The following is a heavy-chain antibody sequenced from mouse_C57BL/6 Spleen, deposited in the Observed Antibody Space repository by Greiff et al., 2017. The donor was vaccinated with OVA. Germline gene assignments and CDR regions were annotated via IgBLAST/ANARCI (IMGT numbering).Heavy chain of an antibody. Sequence: EVKLMESGGGLVQPGGSMKLSCVASGFTFSNYWMNWVRQSPEKGLEWVAQIRLKSDNYATHYAESVKGRFTISRDDSKSSVYLQMNNLRAEDTGIYYCTEDPTVAVDYWGQGTTLTVSS. CDR2: IRLKSDNYAT. CDR3: TEDPTVAVDY. J-gene: IGHJ2*01. V-gene: IGHV6-3*01. CDR1: GFTFSNYW. D-gene: IGHD1-1*01.